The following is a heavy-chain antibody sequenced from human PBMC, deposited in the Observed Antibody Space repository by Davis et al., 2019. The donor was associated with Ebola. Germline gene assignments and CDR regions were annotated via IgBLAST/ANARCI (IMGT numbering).Heavy chain of an antibody. CDR3: AREWRYYDYIWGSYRYTGAYFDY. CDR2: INHSGST. D-gene: IGHD3-16*02. V-gene: IGHV4-34*01. CDR1: GGSFSGYY. Sequence: MPSETLSLTCAVYGGSFSGYYWSWIRQPPGKGLEWIGEINHSGSTNYNPSLKSRVTISVDTSKNQFSLKLSSVTAADTAVYYCAREWRYYDYIWGSYRYTGAYFDYWGQGTLVTVSS. J-gene: IGHJ4*02.